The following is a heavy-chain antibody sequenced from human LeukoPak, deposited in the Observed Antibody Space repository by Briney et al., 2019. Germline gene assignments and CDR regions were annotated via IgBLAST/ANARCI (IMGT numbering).Heavy chain of an antibody. CDR2: INPHSGGT. CDR1: GYTFTGYF. D-gene: IGHD3-3*01. CDR3: ARATEPIVGVVIGY. Sequence: ASVKVFFKASGYTFTGYFMHWVRQAPGQGLEWMGRINPHSGGTNYAQKCQDRVTITRDTSISTAYLELNRLHSEDTAVYFCARATEPIVGVVIGYWGQGTLVTVSS. V-gene: IGHV1-2*02. J-gene: IGHJ4*02.